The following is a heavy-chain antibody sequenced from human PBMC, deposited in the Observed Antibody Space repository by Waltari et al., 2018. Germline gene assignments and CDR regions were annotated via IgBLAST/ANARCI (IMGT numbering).Heavy chain of an antibody. CDR2: ISGTGGST. CDR3: ATRGTYYKFDY. CDR1: GFTFCSYA. J-gene: IGHJ4*02. D-gene: IGHD1-26*01. Sequence: EVQLVESGGDLVQPGGSLRLSCAAPGFTFCSYAMSWVRPAPGKGLEWVSAISGTGGSTYYADSVKGRFTISRDNSKNTLYLQMNSLRAEDAAVYYCATRGTYYKFDYWGQGSLVTVSS. V-gene: IGHV3-23*04.